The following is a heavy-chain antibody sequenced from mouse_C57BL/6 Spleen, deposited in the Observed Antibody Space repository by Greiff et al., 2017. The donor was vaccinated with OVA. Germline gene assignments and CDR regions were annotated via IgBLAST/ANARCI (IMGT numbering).Heavy chain of an antibody. J-gene: IGHJ2*01. Sequence: QVQLQQSGAELVKPGASVKLSCKASGYTFTSYWMQWVKQRPGQGLEWIGEIDPSDSYTNYNQKFKGKATLTVDTSSSTAYMQLSSLTSEDSAVYYCARSTMIRGYFDYWGQGTTLTVSS. V-gene: IGHV1-50*01. D-gene: IGHD2-4*01. CDR1: GYTFTSYW. CDR2: IDPSDSYT. CDR3: ARSTMIRGYFDY.